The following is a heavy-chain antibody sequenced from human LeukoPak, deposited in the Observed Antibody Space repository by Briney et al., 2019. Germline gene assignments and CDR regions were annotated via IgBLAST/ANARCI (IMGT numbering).Heavy chain of an antibody. CDR1: GVTFGDYA. J-gene: IGHJ4*02. V-gene: IGHV4-34*01. CDR3: ARLTVGALDY. D-gene: IGHD1-26*01. Sequence: GSLRLSCTASGVTFGDYAMSWVRQTPGKGLEWIGEINHSGSTNYNPSLKSRVTISGDMSKNQFSLKVTSVTAADTAVYYCARLTVGALDYWGQGTLVTVSS. CDR2: INHSGST.